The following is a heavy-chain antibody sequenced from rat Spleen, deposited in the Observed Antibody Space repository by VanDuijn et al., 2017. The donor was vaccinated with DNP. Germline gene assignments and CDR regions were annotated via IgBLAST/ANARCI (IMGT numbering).Heavy chain of an antibody. V-gene: IGHV3-1*01. Sequence: EVQLQESGPGLVKPSQSLSLTCSVTGYSITSNYWGWIRKFPGNKMEWVGHISYSGSTSYNPSLKSRISITRDTSKNQFFLQLNSVTTEDTATYFCARQNIVRDWYFDFWGPGTMVTVSS. CDR3: ARQNIVRDWYFDF. CDR2: ISYSGST. D-gene: IGHD4-3*01. CDR1: GYSITSNY. J-gene: IGHJ1*01.